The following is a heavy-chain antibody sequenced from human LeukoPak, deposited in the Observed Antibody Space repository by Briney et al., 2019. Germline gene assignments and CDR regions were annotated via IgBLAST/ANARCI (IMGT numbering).Heavy chain of an antibody. CDR3: AREGYCSSTSCAIDY. D-gene: IGHD2-2*01. CDR1: GGTFSSYA. CDR2: IIPIFGTA. V-gene: IGHV1-69*13. Sequence: SVKVSCKASGGTFSSYAISWVRQAPGQGLEWMGGIIPIFGTANYAQKFQGRVTITADGSTSTAYMELSSLRSEDTAVYYCAREGYCSSTSCAIDYWGQGTLVTVSS. J-gene: IGHJ4*02.